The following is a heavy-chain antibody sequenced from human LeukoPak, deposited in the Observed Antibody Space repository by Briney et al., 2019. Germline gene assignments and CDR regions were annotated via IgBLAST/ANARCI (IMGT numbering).Heavy chain of an antibody. D-gene: IGHD5-24*01. V-gene: IGHV1-2*02. J-gene: IGHJ4*02. Sequence: ASVKVSCKASGYTFTGYYMHWVRQAPGQGLEWMGWINPNSGGTNYAQKFQGRVTMTRDTSISTAHMELSRLRSDDTAVYYCARMVPVRDGYNIIDYWGQGTLVTVSS. CDR3: ARMVPVRDGYNIIDY. CDR1: GYTFTGYY. CDR2: INPNSGGT.